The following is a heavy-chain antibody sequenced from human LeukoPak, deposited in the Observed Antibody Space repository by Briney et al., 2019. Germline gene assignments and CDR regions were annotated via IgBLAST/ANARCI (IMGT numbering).Heavy chain of an antibody. J-gene: IGHJ3*02. Sequence: PGGSLRLSCAASGFTFSSYGMHWVRQAPGKGLEWVAVIWYDGSNKYYADSVKGRFTISRDNSKNTLYLQMNSLRAEDTAVYYCARTVRVVGATFDAFDIWGQGTMVTVSS. CDR3: ARTVRVVGATFDAFDI. CDR1: GFTFSSYG. D-gene: IGHD1-26*01. V-gene: IGHV3-33*01. CDR2: IWYDGSNK.